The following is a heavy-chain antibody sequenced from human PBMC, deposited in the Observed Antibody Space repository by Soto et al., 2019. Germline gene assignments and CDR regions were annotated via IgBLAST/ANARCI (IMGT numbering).Heavy chain of an antibody. J-gene: IGHJ4*02. CDR3: AKALYSSGWIYFDY. Sequence: GGSLRLSCAASGFTFDDYAMHWVRQAPGKGLEWVSGISWNSGSIGYADSVKGRFTISRDNAKNSLYLQMNSLRAEDTALYYCAKALYSSGWIYFDYWGQGTLVTVSS. CDR2: ISWNSGSI. D-gene: IGHD6-19*01. V-gene: IGHV3-9*01. CDR1: GFTFDDYA.